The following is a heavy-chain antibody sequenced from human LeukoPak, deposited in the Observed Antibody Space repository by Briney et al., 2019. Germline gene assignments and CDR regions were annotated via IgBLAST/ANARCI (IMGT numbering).Heavy chain of an antibody. Sequence: GASVKVSCKASGYTFTSYDTNWVRQATGQGLEWMGWMNPNSGNTGYAQKFQGRVTMTRNTSISTAYMELSSLRSEDTAVYYCARGSSSWIPYYYYMDVWGKGTTVTVSS. CDR3: ARGSSSWIPYYYYMDV. J-gene: IGHJ6*03. CDR1: GYTFTSYD. CDR2: MNPNSGNT. V-gene: IGHV1-8*01. D-gene: IGHD6-13*01.